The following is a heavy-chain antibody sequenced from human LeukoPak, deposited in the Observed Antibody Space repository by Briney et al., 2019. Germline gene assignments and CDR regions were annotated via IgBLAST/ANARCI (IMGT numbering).Heavy chain of an antibody. D-gene: IGHD6-19*01. V-gene: IGHV5-51*01. J-gene: IGHJ3*02. Sequence: KPGESLKISCKGSGYSFTSYWIGWVRQMPGKGLEWMGIIYPGDSDTRYSPSFQGQVTISADKSISTAYLQWSSLKASDTAMYYCAREGAVAGRRDAFDIWGQGTMVTVSS. CDR3: AREGAVAGRRDAFDI. CDR1: GYSFTSYW. CDR2: IYPGDSDT.